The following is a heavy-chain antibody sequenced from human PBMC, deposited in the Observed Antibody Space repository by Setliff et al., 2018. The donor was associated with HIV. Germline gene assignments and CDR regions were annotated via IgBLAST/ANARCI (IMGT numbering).Heavy chain of an antibody. V-gene: IGHV2-70*11. Sequence: SGPTLVNPTQTLTLTCSFSGFSLSTTGMSLSWILQPPGKALEWLARIDWDDDKYYSTSLKTRLTISKDTSKNQVVLTMTNMDPVDTATYYCARIRRRITIFGVVTDYGMDVWGQGTTVTVPS. CDR3: ARIRRRITIFGVVTDYGMDV. CDR2: IDWDDDK. J-gene: IGHJ6*02. CDR1: GFSLSTTGMS. D-gene: IGHD3-3*01.